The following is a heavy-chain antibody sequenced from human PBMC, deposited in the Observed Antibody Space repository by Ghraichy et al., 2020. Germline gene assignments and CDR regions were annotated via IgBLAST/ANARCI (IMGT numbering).Heavy chain of an antibody. CDR1: GGSFSGYY. CDR3: ARGGTTITMVRGVNFDY. J-gene: IGHJ4*02. CDR2: INHSGST. V-gene: IGHV4-34*01. D-gene: IGHD3-10*01. Sequence: SETLSLTCAVYGGSFSGYYWSWIRQPPGKGLEWIGEINHSGSTNYNPSLKSRVTISVDTSKNQFSLKLSSVTAADTAVYYCARGGTTITMVRGVNFDYWGQGTLVTVSS.